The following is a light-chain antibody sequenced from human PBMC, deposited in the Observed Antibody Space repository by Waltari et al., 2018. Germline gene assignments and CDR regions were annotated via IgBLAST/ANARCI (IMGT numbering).Light chain of an antibody. Sequence: SYELTQPPSVSVSPGQTASIPCSGDKLGDKYAFWYPQKPGQSPVLGIYQDDKRPSGIPERFSGSNSGNTATLTISGTQAMDEAAYYCQAWDSGTGVFGGGTKLTVL. CDR3: QAWDSGTGV. CDR2: QDD. J-gene: IGLJ2*01. V-gene: IGLV3-1*01. CDR1: KLGDKY.